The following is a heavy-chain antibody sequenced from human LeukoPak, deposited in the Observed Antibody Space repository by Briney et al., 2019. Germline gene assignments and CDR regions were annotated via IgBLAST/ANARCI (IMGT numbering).Heavy chain of an antibody. CDR2: ISAYNGNT. CDR1: GYTFTGYG. D-gene: IGHD3-9*01. CDR3: ARDHVLYDILTGYYPTDY. Sequence: ASVKVSCKASGYTFTGYGISWVRQAPGQGLEWMGWISAYNGNTNYAQKLQGRVTMTTDTSTSTAYMELRSLRSDDTAVYYCARDHVLYDILTGYYPTDYWGQGTLVTVSS. J-gene: IGHJ4*02. V-gene: IGHV1-18*01.